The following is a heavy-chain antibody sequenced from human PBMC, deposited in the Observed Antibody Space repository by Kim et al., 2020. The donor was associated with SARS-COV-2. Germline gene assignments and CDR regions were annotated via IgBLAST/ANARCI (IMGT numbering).Heavy chain of an antibody. Sequence: TYYHPSLTNRVTISVDTSKNQFSLRLSSVTAADTAVYYCARRVVYDAFDIWGQGTMVTVSS. V-gene: IGHV4-31*02. CDR2: T. J-gene: IGHJ3*02. CDR3: ARRVVYDAFDI. D-gene: IGHD2-2*01.